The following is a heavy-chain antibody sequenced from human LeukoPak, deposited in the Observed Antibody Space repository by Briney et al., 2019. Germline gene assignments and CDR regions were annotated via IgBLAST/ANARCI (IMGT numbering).Heavy chain of an antibody. Sequence: GGSLTLSCAASGFTFSYHWMTWVRQAPGKGLEWVANIKNDGAVKNYGDSVEGRFTISRDNAKNSLYLQMKSLRAEDTPVYYCAKDSYSKGDFWGQGVLVTVSS. V-gene: IGHV3-7*01. J-gene: IGHJ4*02. D-gene: IGHD6-13*01. CDR2: IKNDGAVK. CDR1: GFTFSYHW. CDR3: AKDSYSKGDF.